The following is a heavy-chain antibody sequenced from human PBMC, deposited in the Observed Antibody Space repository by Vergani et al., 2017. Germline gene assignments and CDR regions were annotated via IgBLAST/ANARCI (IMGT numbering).Heavy chain of an antibody. CDR3: VGAQGGDVPHDKRGYFFYGMDV. D-gene: IGHD3-16*01. J-gene: IGHJ6*02. CDR1: GASIKSGFW. Sequence: QVQLQESGPGLVKPPGTLSLTCAVSGASIKSGFWWNWVRQPPGKGLEWIGEIYYTGITNYNSSLKSRVSMAVDTSKNQFSLNLTSVTDADTAMYYCVGAQGGDVPHDKRGYFFYGMDVWGQGTTVTVSS. CDR2: IYYTGIT. V-gene: IGHV4-4*03.